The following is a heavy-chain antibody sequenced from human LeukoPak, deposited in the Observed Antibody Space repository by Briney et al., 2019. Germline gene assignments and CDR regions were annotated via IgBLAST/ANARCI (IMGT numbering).Heavy chain of an antibody. Sequence: SVKVSCKASGGTFSSYAISWVRQAPGQGLEWMGGIIPIFGTANYAQKFQGRVTITADESTSTAYMELSSQRSEDTAVYYCRIVVVTADWYFDLWGRGTLVTVSS. CDR3: RIVVVTADWYFDL. D-gene: IGHD3-22*01. CDR2: IIPIFGTA. CDR1: GGTFSSYA. V-gene: IGHV1-69*01. J-gene: IGHJ2*01.